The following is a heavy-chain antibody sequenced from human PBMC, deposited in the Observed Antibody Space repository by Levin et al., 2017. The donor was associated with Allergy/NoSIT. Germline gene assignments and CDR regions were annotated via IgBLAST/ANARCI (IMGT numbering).Heavy chain of an antibody. V-gene: IGHV2-26*01. CDR3: ARAVETKMCIGYYFDS. CDR1: GFSLRNARLG. J-gene: IGHJ4*02. D-gene: IGHD5-18*01. CDR2: IFSHDEE. Sequence: ASGPTLVKPTETLTLTCTVSGFSLRNARLGVSWIRQPPGKALEWLAHIFSHDEESYATSLRSRLTISKDTSKSQVILTMTSVDPVDTDTYYCARAVETKMCIGYYFDSWGPGALVTVSS.